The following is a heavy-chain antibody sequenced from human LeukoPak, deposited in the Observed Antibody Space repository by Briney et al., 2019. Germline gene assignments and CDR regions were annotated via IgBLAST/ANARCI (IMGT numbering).Heavy chain of an antibody. Sequence: ASVKLSCTASGYTFTNYGLSWVRQAPGQGLEWMGWISAYNGNTNYAQTLQGRVTMTTDTSTSTAYMELRSLRSDDTAVYYCARVVIGYYYGSGSYLDGMDVWGQGTTVTVSS. CDR3: ARVVIGYYYGSGSYLDGMDV. D-gene: IGHD3-10*01. CDR1: GYTFTNYG. V-gene: IGHV1-18*01. CDR2: ISAYNGNT. J-gene: IGHJ6*02.